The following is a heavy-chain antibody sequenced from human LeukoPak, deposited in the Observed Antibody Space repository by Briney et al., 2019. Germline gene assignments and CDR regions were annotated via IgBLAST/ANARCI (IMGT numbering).Heavy chain of an antibody. Sequence: PSETLSLTCTVSGDSISSSYFYWAWIRQPPGKGLQWIGSIYSSGSAYYNPSLKSRVAISVDTSENQFSLKLSSVTAADTAVYYCARQKAYNWNYYYYGMDVWGQGTTVTVSS. CDR3: ARQKAYNWNYYYYGMDV. V-gene: IGHV4-39*01. CDR2: IYSSGSA. D-gene: IGHD1-20*01. J-gene: IGHJ6*02. CDR1: GDSISSSYFY.